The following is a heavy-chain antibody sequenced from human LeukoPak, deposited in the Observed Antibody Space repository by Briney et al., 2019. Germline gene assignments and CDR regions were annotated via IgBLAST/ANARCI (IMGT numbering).Heavy chain of an antibody. V-gene: IGHV6-1*01. CDR1: GDRVSTNNSA. Sequence: SQTLSLTCAISGDRVSTNNSAWSWIRQSPSRGLEWLGSTYYRSKWYNYYAGSVRSRIIFNPDTSKNQFSLQLNAVTHEDTAVYYCAREKVVIAATHYYGMDVWGQGTTVTVSS. D-gene: IGHD2-15*01. J-gene: IGHJ6*02. CDR3: AREKVVIAATHYYGMDV. CDR2: TYYRSKWYN.